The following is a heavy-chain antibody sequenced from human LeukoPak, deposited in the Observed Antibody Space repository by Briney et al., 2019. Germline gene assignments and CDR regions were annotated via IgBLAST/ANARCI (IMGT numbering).Heavy chain of an antibody. J-gene: IGHJ4*02. Sequence: GGSLRLSCAASGFTFSSYAMNWVRQAPGKGLQWVSAISSSGGSTYYADSVKGRFTISRDNSKNTLYLQMNSLRAEDTAVYYCAKDGYSSSWSLVYWGQGTLVTVSS. V-gene: IGHV3-23*01. CDR2: ISSSGGST. D-gene: IGHD6-13*01. CDR3: AKDGYSSSWSLVY. CDR1: GFTFSSYA.